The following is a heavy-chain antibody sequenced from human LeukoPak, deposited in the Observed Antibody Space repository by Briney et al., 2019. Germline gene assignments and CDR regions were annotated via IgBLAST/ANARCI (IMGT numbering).Heavy chain of an antibody. CDR3: AKAKAYTPITAIPLYFEY. Sequence: ASVKVSCKASGYTFTSYGISWVRQAPGQGLEWMGWISAYNGNTNYAQKLQGRVTMTTDTSTSTAYMELRSLRSDDTAVYYCAKAKAYTPITAIPLYFEYWGQGTLVTVSS. D-gene: IGHD2-2*02. J-gene: IGHJ4*02. V-gene: IGHV1-18*01. CDR1: GYTFTSYG. CDR2: ISAYNGNT.